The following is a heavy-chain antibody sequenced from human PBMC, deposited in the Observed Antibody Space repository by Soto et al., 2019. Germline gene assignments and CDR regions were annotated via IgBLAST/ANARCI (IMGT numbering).Heavy chain of an antibody. D-gene: IGHD1-26*01. CDR1: RYTFTGYN. CDR3: GRGAIVGAMDV. V-gene: IGHV1-2*02. Sequence: QVQLVQSGAEVKKPGASVKVSCKASRYTFTGYNIHWVRQAPGQGLEWMGWINPNSGGTKYAQKVQGRVTLTTNTSITTAYMDLSRLTSDYTALYYSGRGAIVGAMDVWVQGTTATVSS. CDR2: INPNSGGT. J-gene: IGHJ6*02.